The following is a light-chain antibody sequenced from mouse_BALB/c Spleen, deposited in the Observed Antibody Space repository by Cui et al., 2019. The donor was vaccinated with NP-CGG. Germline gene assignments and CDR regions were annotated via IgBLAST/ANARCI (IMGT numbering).Light chain of an antibody. CDR1: TGAVTTSNY. CDR2: GTN. J-gene: IGLJ1*01. CDR3: ALWYSNHWV. V-gene: IGLV1*01. Sequence: QAVVTQESALTTSPGETVTLTCRSSTGAVTTSNYANWVQEKPDHLFTGLIGGTNNRTPGVPARFSDSLIGDKAALTITWAQTEDEAIYFCALWYSNHWVFGGGTKLTVL.